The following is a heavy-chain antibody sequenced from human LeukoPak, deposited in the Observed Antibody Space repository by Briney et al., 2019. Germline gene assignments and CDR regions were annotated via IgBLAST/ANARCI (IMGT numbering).Heavy chain of an antibody. CDR1: GYSFTNYW. CDR2: IYPGDSDT. V-gene: IGHV5-51*01. J-gene: IGHJ6*03. CDR3: ASSRGWYYDSSGYYRGYYYYMDV. Sequence: GESLKISCEASGYSFTNYWIGWVRQMPGKGLEWMGIIYPGDSDTRYSPSFQGQVTISADKSISTAYLQWSSLKASDTAMYYRASSRGWYYDSSGYYRGYYYYMDVWGKGTTVTVSS. D-gene: IGHD3-22*01.